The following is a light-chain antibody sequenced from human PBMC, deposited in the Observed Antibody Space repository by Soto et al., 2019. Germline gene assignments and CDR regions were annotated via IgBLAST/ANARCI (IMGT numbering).Light chain of an antibody. Sequence: IVMTQSPATLSVSPGERATLSCRASQSISRSLAWYQKKPGQAPRLLISDASTRATGIPARFSGSGSGTEFTLPISSLQSEDFAPYYCHQYNSWPPGTFGQGTKVDIK. CDR2: DAS. CDR1: QSISRS. J-gene: IGKJ2*01. CDR3: HQYNSWPPGT. V-gene: IGKV3-15*01.